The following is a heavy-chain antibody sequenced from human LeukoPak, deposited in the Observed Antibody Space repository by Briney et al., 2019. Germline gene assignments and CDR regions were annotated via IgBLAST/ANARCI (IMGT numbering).Heavy chain of an antibody. V-gene: IGHV4-59*01. Sequence: PSETLFLTCTVSGGSISSYYWSWIRQPPGKGLEWIGYIYYSGSTNYNPSLKSRVTISVDTSKNQFSLKLSSVTAADTAVYYCAREPGTGYSYGSFDYWGQGTLVTVSS. CDR3: AREPGTGYSYGSFDY. J-gene: IGHJ4*02. CDR1: GGSISSYY. CDR2: IYYSGST. D-gene: IGHD5-18*01.